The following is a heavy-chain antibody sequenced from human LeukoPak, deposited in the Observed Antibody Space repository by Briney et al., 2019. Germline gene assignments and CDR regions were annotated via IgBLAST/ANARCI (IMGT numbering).Heavy chain of an antibody. D-gene: IGHD6-6*01. V-gene: IGHV5-51*01. J-gene: IGHJ4*02. CDR1: GYTFTSYW. Sequence: GESLKTSCKGSGYTFTSYWIGWVRQMPGKGLEWMGIIYPDDSDTKYSPSFQGQVTISADKSINTAYLQWSSLKASDTAIYYCARHTRYSSSSRVFDYWGQGTLVTVSS. CDR3: ARHTRYSSSSRVFDY. CDR2: IYPDDSDT.